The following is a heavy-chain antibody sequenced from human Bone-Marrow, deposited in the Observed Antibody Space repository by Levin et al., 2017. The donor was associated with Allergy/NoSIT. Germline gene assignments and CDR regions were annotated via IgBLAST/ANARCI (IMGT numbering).Heavy chain of an antibody. CDR3: ARVTTHHSLDP. CDR1: GYSFTGSY. J-gene: IGHJ5*02. D-gene: IGHD1-1*01. Sequence: GASVKVSCKASGYSFTGSYIHWVRQAPGQGLEWMGWIYPHSGDTKYAQKFQGRVTLTRDTSVNTAYMQLSRLTSDDTAIYFCARVTTHHSLDPWGQGTLVTVSS. CDR2: IYPHSGDT. V-gene: IGHV1-2*02.